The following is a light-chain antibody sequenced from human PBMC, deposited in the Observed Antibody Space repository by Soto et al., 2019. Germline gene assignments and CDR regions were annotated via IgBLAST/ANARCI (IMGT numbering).Light chain of an antibody. CDR1: SSDVGGYNY. J-gene: IGLJ1*01. Sequence: QSVLTQPASVSGSPGQSITISCTGTSSDVGGYNYVSWYQHHPGKAPKLMIYDVSNRPSGVSNPFSASKSGNTASLTISGLQPEDEADYYCSSYTTSNTRQIVFGTGTKVTVL. CDR2: DVS. CDR3: SSYTTSNTRQIV. V-gene: IGLV2-14*03.